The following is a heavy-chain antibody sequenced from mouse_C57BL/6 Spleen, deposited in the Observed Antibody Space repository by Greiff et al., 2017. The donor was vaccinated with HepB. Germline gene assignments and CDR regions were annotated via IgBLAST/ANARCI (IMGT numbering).Heavy chain of an antibody. CDR1: GYTFTSYW. J-gene: IGHJ1*03. D-gene: IGHD1-1*01. V-gene: IGHV1-53*01. Sequence: QVQLQQPGTELVKPGASVKLSCKASGYTFTSYWMHWVKQRPGQGLEWIGNINPSNGGTNYNEKFKSKATLTVDKSSSTAYMQLSSLTSEDSAVYYCARSEGITTVVDWYFDVWGTGTTVTVSS. CDR3: ARSEGITTVVDWYFDV. CDR2: INPSNGGT.